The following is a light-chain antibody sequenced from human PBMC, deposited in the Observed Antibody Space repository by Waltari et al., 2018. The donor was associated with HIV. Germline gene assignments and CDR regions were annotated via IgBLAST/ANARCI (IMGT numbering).Light chain of an antibody. CDR2: AAS. CDR3: QQANSFPHT. J-gene: IGKJ3*01. Sequence: DIQMTQSPSSVSASVGDSDTITCRASQGIRSWLVWYQQKPGKAPKLLIYAASSLRSGVPPRFSGSGSGTDFTLTISSLQPEDFATYYCQQANSFPHTFGPGTKVDIK. V-gene: IGKV1-12*01. CDR1: QGIRSW.